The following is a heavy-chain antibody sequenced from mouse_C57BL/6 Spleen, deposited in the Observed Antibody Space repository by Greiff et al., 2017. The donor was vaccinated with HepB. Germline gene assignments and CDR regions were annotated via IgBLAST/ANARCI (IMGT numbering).Heavy chain of an antibody. V-gene: IGHV5-4*03. CDR1: GFTFSSYA. CDR3: ARWAGDLLVRRYWYFDV. D-gene: IGHD1-1*01. CDR2: ISDGGSYT. Sequence: EVKLVESGGGLVKPGGSLKLSCAASGFTFSSYAMSWVRQTPEKRLEWVATISDGGSYTYYPDNVKGRFTISRDNAKDNLYLQMSHLKSEDTAMYYCARWAGDLLVRRYWYFDVWGTGTTVTVSS. J-gene: IGHJ1*03.